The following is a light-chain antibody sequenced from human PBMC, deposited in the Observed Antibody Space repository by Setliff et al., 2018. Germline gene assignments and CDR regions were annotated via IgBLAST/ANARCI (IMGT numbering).Light chain of an antibody. J-gene: IGLJ1*01. CDR3: SSYAGSNNLV. V-gene: IGLV2-8*01. CDR2: EVS. Sequence: LTQPPSASGSPGQSVTISCTGTSSDVGGYNYVSWYQQHPGKAPKLMIYEVSKRPSGVPDRFSGSKSGNTASLTVSGLQAEDEADYYCSSYAGSNNLVFGTGTKVTVL. CDR1: SSDVGGYNY.